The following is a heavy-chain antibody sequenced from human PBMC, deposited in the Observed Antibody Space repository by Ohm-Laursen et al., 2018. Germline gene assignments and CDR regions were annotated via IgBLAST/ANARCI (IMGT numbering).Heavy chain of an antibody. J-gene: IGHJ5*02. CDR2: MNPNSGNTGYSGDT. Sequence: ASVKVSCKASGYTFSTYDIVWVRQAAGQGPEWMGWMNPNSGNTGYSGDTGYQHKFRGRITMTRDTSISTAYMELYSLTSEDTATYYCARAVRYQLLSDPWGQGTLVTVSS. CDR1: GYTFSTYD. V-gene: IGHV1-8*01. CDR3: ARAVRYQLLSDP. D-gene: IGHD4-23*01.